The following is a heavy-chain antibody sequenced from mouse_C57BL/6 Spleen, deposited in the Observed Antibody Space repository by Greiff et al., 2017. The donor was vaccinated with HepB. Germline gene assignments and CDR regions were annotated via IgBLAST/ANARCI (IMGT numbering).Heavy chain of an antibody. CDR3: ASPMVTSFDY. J-gene: IGHJ2*01. CDR2: IYPGDGDT. CDR1: GYAFSSSW. D-gene: IGHD2-2*01. V-gene: IGHV1-82*01. Sequence: VQGVESGPELVKPGASVKISCKASGYAFSSSWMNWVKQRPGKGLEWIGRIYPGDGDTNYNGKFKGKATLTADKSSSTAYMQLSSLTSEDSAVYFCASPMVTSFDYWGQGTTLTVSS.